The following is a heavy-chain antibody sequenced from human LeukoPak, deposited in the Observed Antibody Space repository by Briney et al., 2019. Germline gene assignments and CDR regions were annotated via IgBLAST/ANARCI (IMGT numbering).Heavy chain of an antibody. CDR3: VRETGSSRWFGLFDP. D-gene: IGHD3-10*01. CDR1: GFTFSSYA. J-gene: IGHJ5*02. V-gene: IGHV3-30*04. Sequence: GGSLRLSCAASGFTFSSYAMHWVRQAPGKGLEWVAVISYDGSNKYYADSVKGRFTISRDNSKNTLYLQMNGLRAEDTAVYYCVRETGSSRWFGLFDPWSQGTLVTVSP. CDR2: ISYDGSNK.